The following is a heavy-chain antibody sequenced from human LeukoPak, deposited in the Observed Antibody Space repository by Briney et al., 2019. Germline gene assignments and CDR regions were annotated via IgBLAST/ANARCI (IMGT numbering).Heavy chain of an antibody. Sequence: ASVKVSCKASGYTFTNYGISWVRQAPGQGLEWMGWISAYNGNANYAQKLQGRVTMTTDTSTSTAYMELRSLRSEDTAVYYCATHSRGFGELPDAFDIWGQGTMVTVSS. V-gene: IGHV1-18*01. D-gene: IGHD3-10*01. CDR2: ISAYNGNA. CDR3: ATHSRGFGELPDAFDI. J-gene: IGHJ3*02. CDR1: GYTFTNYG.